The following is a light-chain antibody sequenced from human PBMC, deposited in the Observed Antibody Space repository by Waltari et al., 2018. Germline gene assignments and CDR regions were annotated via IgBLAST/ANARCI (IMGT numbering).Light chain of an antibody. CDR1: NSDIGNYTY. J-gene: IGLJ3*02. CDR3: CSHTNIGTWV. Sequence: QSALTQPASVSGSLGQSITISCLGTNSDIGNYTYLSWYQQIPGEAPRLIIYEVSNRPSRISSRFSGSKSGMTASLTISGLQADDEGIYYCCSHTNIGTWVFGGGTTLTVL. CDR2: EVS. V-gene: IGLV2-14*01.